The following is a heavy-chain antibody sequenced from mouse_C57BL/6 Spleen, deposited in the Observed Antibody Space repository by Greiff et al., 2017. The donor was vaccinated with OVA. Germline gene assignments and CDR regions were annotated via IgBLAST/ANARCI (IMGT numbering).Heavy chain of an antibody. D-gene: IGHD2-4*01. Sequence: QVQLLQPGAELVKPGASVKLSCKASGYTFTSYWMHWVQQRPGQGLEWIGMIHPSSGSTNYNEKFKSKATLTVDKSYSTAYMQLSSLTSEDSAVYYCARSHYDYDSWFAYWGQGTLVTVSA. J-gene: IGHJ3*01. CDR1: GYTFTSYW. CDR3: ARSHYDYDSWFAY. V-gene: IGHV1-64*01. CDR2: IHPSSGST.